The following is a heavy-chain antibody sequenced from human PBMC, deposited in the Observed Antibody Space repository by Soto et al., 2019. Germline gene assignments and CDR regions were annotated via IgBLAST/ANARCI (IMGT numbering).Heavy chain of an antibody. J-gene: IGHJ4*02. CDR3: ARRWSGTDY. D-gene: IGHD3-10*01. V-gene: IGHV4-59*12. Sequence: QVQLQESGPGLVKPSETLFLTCTVSGGSISNYYWNWIRQTPGKGLEWIGYVHYSGTTSYNPSLKGRVAILLDTSKNQFSLRLNSVTAADTAVYYCARRWSGTDYWGQGTLVTVSS. CDR2: VHYSGTT. CDR1: GGSISNYY.